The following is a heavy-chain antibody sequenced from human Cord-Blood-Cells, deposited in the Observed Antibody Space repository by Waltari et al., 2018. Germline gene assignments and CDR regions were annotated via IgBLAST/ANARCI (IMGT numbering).Heavy chain of an antibody. CDR3: AGLYSSSEAYFDY. Sequence: QVQLVQSGAEVKKPGSSVKVSCKASGGTFSSYAISWVRQAPGQGLEWMGGVNPIFGTANYGEKFQGRVTSTADESTSTAYMELSSLRSEDTAVDYCAGLYSSSEAYFDYWGQGTLVTVSS. CDR2: VNPIFGTA. D-gene: IGHD6-6*01. CDR1: GGTFSSYA. J-gene: IGHJ4*02. V-gene: IGHV1-69*12.